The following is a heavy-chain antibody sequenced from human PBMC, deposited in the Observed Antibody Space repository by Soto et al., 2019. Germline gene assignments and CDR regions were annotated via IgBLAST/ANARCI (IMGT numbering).Heavy chain of an antibody. CDR2: IYYSGST. V-gene: IGHV4-39*01. CDR3: ARQVLLWFGDSSYYIDY. J-gene: IGHJ4*02. Sequence: SETLSLTCTVSGGSISSSSYYWGWIRQPPGEGLEWIGSIYYSGSTYYNPSLKSRVTISVDTSKNQFSLKLSSVTAAGTAVYYCARQVLLWFGDSSYYIDYRGQGTLVTGSS. D-gene: IGHD3-10*01. CDR1: GGSISSSSYY.